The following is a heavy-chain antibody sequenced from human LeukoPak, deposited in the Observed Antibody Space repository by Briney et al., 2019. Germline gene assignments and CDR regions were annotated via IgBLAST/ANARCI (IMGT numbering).Heavy chain of an antibody. D-gene: IGHD3-10*01. V-gene: IGHV3-13*01. CDR2: IGTAGDT. Sequence: GGSLRLSCAASGFTFSSYDMHWVRQATGKGLEWVSAIGTAGDTYYPGSVKGRFTISRDNSKNTLYLQMNSLRAEDTAVYYCANSYYYGSGSALDYWGQGTLVTVSS. CDR3: ANSYYYGSGSALDY. CDR1: GFTFSSYD. J-gene: IGHJ4*02.